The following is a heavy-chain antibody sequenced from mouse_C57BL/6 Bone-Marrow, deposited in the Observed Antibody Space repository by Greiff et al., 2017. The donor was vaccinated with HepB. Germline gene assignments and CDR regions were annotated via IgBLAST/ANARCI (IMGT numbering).Heavy chain of an antibody. V-gene: IGHV5-17*01. Sequence: EVKLMESGGGLVKPGGSLKLSCAASGFTFSDYGMHWVRKAPEKGLEWVAYISSGSSTIYYADTVKGRFTISRDNAKNTLFLQMTSLRSEDTAMYYCARNYYGRDYFDYWGQGTTLTVSS. D-gene: IGHD1-1*01. J-gene: IGHJ2*01. CDR1: GFTFSDYG. CDR3: ARNYYGRDYFDY. CDR2: ISSGSSTI.